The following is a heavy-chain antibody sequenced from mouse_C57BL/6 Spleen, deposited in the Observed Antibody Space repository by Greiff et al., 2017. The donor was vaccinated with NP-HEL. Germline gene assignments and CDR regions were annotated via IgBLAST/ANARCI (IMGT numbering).Heavy chain of an antibody. V-gene: IGHV5-17*01. CDR3: ARQGLRPGLSLYWYFDV. J-gene: IGHJ1*03. Sequence: EVKLVESGGGLVKPGGSLKLSCAASGFTFSDYGMHWVRQAPEKGLEWVAYISSGSSTIYYADTVKGRFTISRDNAKNTLFLQMTSLRSEDTAMYYCARQGLRPGLSLYWYFDVWGTGTTVTVSS. D-gene: IGHD2-4*01. CDR2: ISSGSSTI. CDR1: GFTFSDYG.